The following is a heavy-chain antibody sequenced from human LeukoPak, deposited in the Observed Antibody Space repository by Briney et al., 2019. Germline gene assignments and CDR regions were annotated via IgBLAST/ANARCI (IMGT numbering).Heavy chain of an antibody. D-gene: IGHD6-19*01. V-gene: IGHV3-23*01. CDR1: GFTVNNNY. Sequence: PGGSLRLSCSASGFTVNNNYMSWVRQAPGKGLEWVSAISGSGGSTYYADSVKGRFTISRDDSKNTLYLQMNSLRAEDTAVYYCAKDPKGSSGLGAYWGQGTLVTVSS. J-gene: IGHJ4*02. CDR3: AKDPKGSSGLGAY. CDR2: ISGSGGST.